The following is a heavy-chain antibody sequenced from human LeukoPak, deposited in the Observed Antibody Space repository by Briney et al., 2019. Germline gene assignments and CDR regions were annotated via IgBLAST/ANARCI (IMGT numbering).Heavy chain of an antibody. CDR1: GFTFSSYA. J-gene: IGHJ4*02. Sequence: GGSLRLSCAASGFTFSSYAMHWVRQAPGKGLEWVAVISYDGSNKYYADSVKGRFTISRDNSKNTLYLQMNSLRAEDTAVYYCARDSSIFVVVTPADYWGQGTLVTVSS. CDR2: ISYDGSNK. V-gene: IGHV3-30-3*01. D-gene: IGHD3-3*01. CDR3: ARDSSIFVVVTPADY.